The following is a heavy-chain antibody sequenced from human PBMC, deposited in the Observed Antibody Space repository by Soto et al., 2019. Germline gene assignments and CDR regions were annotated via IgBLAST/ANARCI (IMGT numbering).Heavy chain of an antibody. D-gene: IGHD2-21*02. CDR2: IIPIFGTA. J-gene: IGHJ6*02. CDR3: ASVVTASRYYYYGMDV. V-gene: IGHV1-69*01. CDR1: GGTFSSYA. Sequence: QVQLVQSGAEVKKPGSSVKVSCKASGGTFSSYAISWVRQAPGQGLECMGGIIPIFGTANYAQKFQGRVTITADESTSRAYMELSSLRSEDTAVYYCASVVTASRYYYYGMDVWGQGTTVTVSS.